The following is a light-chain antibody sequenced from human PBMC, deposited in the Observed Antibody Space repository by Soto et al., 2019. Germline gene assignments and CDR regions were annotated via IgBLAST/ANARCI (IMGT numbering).Light chain of an antibody. CDR3: QQYGSSPPT. Sequence: EIVLTQSPGTLSLSPGERATLSCRASQSVSSSYLAWYQQKPGQAPRLLIYGASSRATGIPDRFSGSGSGTDFTLPISRLEPEDVAVYYCQQYGSSPPTFGQGTKVEIK. V-gene: IGKV3-20*01. J-gene: IGKJ1*01. CDR2: GAS. CDR1: QSVSSSY.